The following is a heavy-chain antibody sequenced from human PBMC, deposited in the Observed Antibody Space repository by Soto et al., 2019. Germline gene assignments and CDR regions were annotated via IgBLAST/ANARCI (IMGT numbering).Heavy chain of an antibody. D-gene: IGHD3-9*01. J-gene: IGHJ4*02. CDR1: GYSFTSWW. Sequence: EHLKISRKGCGYSFTSWWISWELQMPGKGVESIGRIDPSDSYTNYSPSFKGHVTISADKSISTAYLQWSSLKASDTAMYYCARSKWDWSADHWGQGTLVTVSS. CDR2: IDPSDSYT. CDR3: ARSKWDWSADH. V-gene: IGHV5-10-1*01.